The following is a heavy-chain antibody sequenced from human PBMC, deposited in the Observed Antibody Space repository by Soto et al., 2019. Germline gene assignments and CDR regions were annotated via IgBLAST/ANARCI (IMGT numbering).Heavy chain of an antibody. CDR1: GFTFSSYA. D-gene: IGHD6-19*01. J-gene: IGHJ4*02. CDR2: ISGSGGST. Sequence: GGSLSLSCAASGFTFSSYAMSWVRQAPGKGLEWVSAISGSGGSTYYADSVKGRFTISRDNSKNTLYLQMNSLRAEDTAVYYCAKDLRFAVAGTIPDYWGQGTLVTVSS. CDR3: AKDLRFAVAGTIPDY. V-gene: IGHV3-23*01.